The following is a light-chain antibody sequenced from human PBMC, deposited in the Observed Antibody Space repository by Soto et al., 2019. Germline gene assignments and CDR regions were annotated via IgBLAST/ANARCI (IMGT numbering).Light chain of an antibody. V-gene: IGKV1-5*01. J-gene: IGKJ1*01. CDR3: QHYNSYSEA. CDR2: EAS. CDR1: HSISSY. Sequence: DIQMTQSPSSLSASVGDRVTITCRASHSISSYLNWYQQKPGKAPKLLIYEASSLKSGVPSRFSGSRSGTEFTLTISSLQPDDFATYYCQHYNSYSEAFGQGTKVDI.